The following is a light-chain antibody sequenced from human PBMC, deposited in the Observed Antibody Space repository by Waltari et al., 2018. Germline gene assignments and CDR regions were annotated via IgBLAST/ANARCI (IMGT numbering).Light chain of an antibody. J-gene: IGLJ3*02. V-gene: IGLV3-21*04. Sequence: SFVLTQPPSVSVAPGKTAMITRGGNNIGSKSVLWYQQKPGQAPVLVIYHDKDRPSGIPERFSGSNSENTATLTISRVEAGDEADYFCQLWDSNSDHWVFGGGTKLTVL. CDR2: HDK. CDR3: QLWDSNSDHWV. CDR1: NIGSKS.